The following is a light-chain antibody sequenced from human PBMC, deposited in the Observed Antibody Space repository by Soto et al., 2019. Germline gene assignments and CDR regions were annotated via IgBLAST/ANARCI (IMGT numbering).Light chain of an antibody. V-gene: IGKV3-20*01. CDR2: GAS. J-gene: IGKJ1*01. CDR3: QQYVSAVT. Sequence: EIVLTQSPGSLSLSPGERATLSCRASQSVDSSFFAWYQKKPGQAPRLLIYGASNRATGIPDRFSGRGSGRDFTLTITGLEPEDFAVYYCQQYVSAVTFGQGIKVEIK. CDR1: QSVDSSF.